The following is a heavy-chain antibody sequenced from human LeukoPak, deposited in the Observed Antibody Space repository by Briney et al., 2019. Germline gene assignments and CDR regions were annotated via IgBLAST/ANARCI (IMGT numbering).Heavy chain of an antibody. D-gene: IGHD3-3*02. CDR2: ISSSGHTI. Sequence: PGGSLRLSCAASGFSFSDYYMSWIRQAPGKGLEWISYISSSGHTIYYADSVKGRFTISRDNAKNSLYLQMDSLRAEDTAVYYCCKDSFFRNNHCFCSPNYYSMDVWGKGTTVTFSS. V-gene: IGHV3-11*04. J-gene: IGHJ6*03. CDR1: GFSFSDYY. CDR3: CKDSFFRNNHCFCSPNYYSMDV.